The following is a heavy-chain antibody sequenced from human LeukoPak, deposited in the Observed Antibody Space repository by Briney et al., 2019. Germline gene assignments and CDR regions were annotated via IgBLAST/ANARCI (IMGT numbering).Heavy chain of an antibody. V-gene: IGHV1-69*01. CDR1: GGTFSSYA. Sequence: ASVKVSCKASGGTFSSYAISWVRQAPGQGLEWMGVIIPIFGTANYAQKFQGRVTITADESTSTACMELSSLRSEDTAVYYCARDYYGSGSYYRPFDYWGQGTLVTVSS. CDR2: IIPIFGTA. D-gene: IGHD3-10*01. J-gene: IGHJ4*02. CDR3: ARDYYGSGSYYRPFDY.